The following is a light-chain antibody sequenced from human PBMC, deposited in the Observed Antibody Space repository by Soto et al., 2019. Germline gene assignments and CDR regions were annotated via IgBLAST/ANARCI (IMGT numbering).Light chain of an antibody. CDR3: QEYGSWT. CDR1: QSVSSRY. Sequence: EIVLTQSPVTLSLSPGERATLSCRASQSVSSRYLAWYQQKPGQAPRLLIYGASSMATGIPDRFNGSGSGTDLTLTISRLEPEDFAVYYWQEYGSWTFGQGTKVDIK. J-gene: IGKJ1*01. CDR2: GAS. V-gene: IGKV3-20*01.